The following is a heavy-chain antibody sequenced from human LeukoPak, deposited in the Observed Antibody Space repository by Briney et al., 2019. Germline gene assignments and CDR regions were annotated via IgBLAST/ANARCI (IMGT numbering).Heavy chain of an antibody. CDR2: IAYDESSK. CDR3: AKGGSGWSNWFDP. CDR1: GFTFSNSG. V-gene: IGHV3-30*18. D-gene: IGHD6-19*01. J-gene: IGHJ5*02. Sequence: GGSLRLSCAASGFTFSNSGMHWVRQAPGKGLEWVAVIAYDESSKSYADSVKGRFTISRDNSQNTLYLQMNSLRADDTAVYYCAKGGSGWSNWFDPWGQGTLVTVSS.